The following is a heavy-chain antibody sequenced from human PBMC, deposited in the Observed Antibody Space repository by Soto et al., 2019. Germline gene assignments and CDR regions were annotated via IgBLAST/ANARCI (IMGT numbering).Heavy chain of an antibody. V-gene: IGHV3-15*01. J-gene: IGHJ4*02. CDR1: GCTFSNAW. CDR2: IKSKTDGGTT. D-gene: IGHD6-19*01. Sequence: GGSLRLSCAASGCTFSNAWMSWVRQAPGKGLEWVGRIKSKTDGGTTDYAAPVKGRFTISRDDSKNTLYLQMNSLRTEDTAVYYCTTDYYGVQWMAPFDYWAQGTLVTVSS. CDR3: TTDYYGVQWMAPFDY.